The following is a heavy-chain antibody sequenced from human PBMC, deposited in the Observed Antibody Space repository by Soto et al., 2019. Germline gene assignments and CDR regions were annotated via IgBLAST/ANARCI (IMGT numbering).Heavy chain of an antibody. J-gene: IGHJ4*02. Sequence: QVHLVQSGAEVKKPGSSVKVSCKASGGTFSSYAISWVRQAPGQGLEWMGGIIPIFGTANYAQKFQGRVTIAADDSTSPAYMELSTVVSEDTAVYYCTRAHFNSDFEYWGQGTLVTVSS. CDR3: TRAHFNSDFEY. D-gene: IGHD3-10*01. CDR1: GGTFSSYA. CDR2: IIPIFGTA. V-gene: IGHV1-69*01.